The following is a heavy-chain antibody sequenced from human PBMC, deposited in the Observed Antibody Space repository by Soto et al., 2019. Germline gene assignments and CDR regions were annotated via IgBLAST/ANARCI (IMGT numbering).Heavy chain of an antibody. Sequence: SETLSLTCTVSGGSISSGDYYWSWIRQPPGKGLEWIGYIYYSGSTYYNPSLKSRVTISVDTSKNQFSLKLSSVTAADTAVYYCARAYSYGYEYYFDYWGQGTLVTVSS. CDR1: GGSISSGDYY. D-gene: IGHD5-18*01. V-gene: IGHV4-30-4*01. CDR2: IYYSGST. CDR3: ARAYSYGYEYYFDY. J-gene: IGHJ4*02.